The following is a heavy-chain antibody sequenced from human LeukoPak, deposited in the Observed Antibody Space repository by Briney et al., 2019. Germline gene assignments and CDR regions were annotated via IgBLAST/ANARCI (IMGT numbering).Heavy chain of an antibody. CDR3: ARGGYYDSSAYRVLDY. CDR2: IIPIFGPP. CDR1: GNSFTAYA. J-gene: IGHJ4*02. D-gene: IGHD3-22*01. V-gene: IGHV1-69*13. Sequence: SVKVSCKASGNSFTAYAINWVRQVPGQGLEWMANIIPIFGPPNFAQKIRGRVHITADESTSTVYMQLNSLRPEDTAVYYCARGGYYDSSAYRVLDYWGQGTLVTVSS.